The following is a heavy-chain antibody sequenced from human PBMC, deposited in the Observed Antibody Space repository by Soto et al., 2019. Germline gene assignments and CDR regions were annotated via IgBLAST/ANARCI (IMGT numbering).Heavy chain of an antibody. Sequence: SETLSLTCTVSGGSISSYYWSWIRQPPGKGLEWIGYIYYSGSTNYNPSLKSRVTISVDTSKNQFSLKLSSVTAADTAVCYCARGGAAARPGYSSSWYKYNWFDPWGQGTLVTVSS. D-gene: IGHD6-13*01. CDR1: GGSISSYY. V-gene: IGHV4-59*08. J-gene: IGHJ5*02. CDR3: ARGGAAARPGYSSSWYKYNWFDP. CDR2: IYYSGST.